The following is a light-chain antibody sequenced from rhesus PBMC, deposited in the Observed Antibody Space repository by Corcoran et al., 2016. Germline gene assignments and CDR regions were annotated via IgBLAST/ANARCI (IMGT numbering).Light chain of an antibody. J-gene: IGKJ3*01. CDR3: KQYSSSPLT. CDR2: KAS. CDR1: QSISSW. Sequence: DIQMTKSPSSLSASVGNTVTITCRASQSISSWLAWYPQNPGKAPKLLIYKASTLKSGVPSRFRGSGSGTDFTLTISSLQSEDFATYYCKQYSSSPLTFGPGTKLDIK. V-gene: IGKV1-22*01.